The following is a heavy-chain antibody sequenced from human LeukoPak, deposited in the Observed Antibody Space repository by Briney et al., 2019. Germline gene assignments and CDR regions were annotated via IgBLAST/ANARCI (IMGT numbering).Heavy chain of an antibody. V-gene: IGHV1-18*01. Sequence: ASVKVSCKASGYTFTSYGISWVRQAPGQGLEWMGWISAYNGNTNYAQKLQGRVTMTTDTSTSTAYMELRSLRSDDTAVYYCARDPAVSAAGIFYYYYYGMDVWGQGTTVTVS. CDR3: ARDPAVSAAGIFYYYYYGMDV. J-gene: IGHJ6*02. CDR2: ISAYNGNT. CDR1: GYTFTSYG. D-gene: IGHD6-13*01.